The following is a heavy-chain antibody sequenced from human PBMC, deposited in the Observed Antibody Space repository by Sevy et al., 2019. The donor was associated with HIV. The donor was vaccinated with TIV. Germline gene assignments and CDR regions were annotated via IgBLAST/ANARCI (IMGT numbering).Heavy chain of an antibody. CDR1: GDSVSSTA. J-gene: IGHJ3*02. D-gene: IGHD1-26*01. Sequence: KQSQTLSLTCAISGDSVSSTAWNWIRQSPSRGLEWLGRTYYASKWYNDYAVSVKSRITINPDTSKNQFSHQLNSVTPEDTAVYYCARGWARDAFQSWGQGTMVTVSS. CDR3: ARGWARDAFQS. CDR2: TYYASKWYN. V-gene: IGHV6-1*01.